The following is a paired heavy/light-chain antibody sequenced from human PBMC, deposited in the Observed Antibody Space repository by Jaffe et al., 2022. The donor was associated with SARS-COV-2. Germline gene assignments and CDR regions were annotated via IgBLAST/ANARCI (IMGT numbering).Light chain of an antibody. CDR3: QQCGSSLGYT. V-gene: IGKV3-20*01. J-gene: IGKJ2*01. Sequence: ENVLTQSPDTLSLSPGERATLSCRASQSVSSSCLAWYRQKPGQAPRLLIYGTSNRATGIPDRFSGSGSGTDFTLTISRLEPEDFAVYYCQQCGSSLGYTFGQGTKVEIK. CDR1: QSVSSSC. CDR2: GTS.
Heavy chain of an antibody. CDR2: ISWNSVSV. V-gene: IGHV3-9*01. D-gene: IGHD4-17*01. CDR1: GFTFHDYA. Sequence: EVQLEESGGGLVQPGRSLRLSCAASGFTFHDYAMHWVRQAPGRGLEWVSGISWNSVSVAYAGSVKGRFTISRDNAKNSLNLQMNSLRPEDTALYYCVKDGRIDRWDTLDYMTTSSYFFMDVWGKGTTVTVSS. CDR3: VKDGRIDRWDTLDYMTTSSYFFMDV. J-gene: IGHJ6*03.